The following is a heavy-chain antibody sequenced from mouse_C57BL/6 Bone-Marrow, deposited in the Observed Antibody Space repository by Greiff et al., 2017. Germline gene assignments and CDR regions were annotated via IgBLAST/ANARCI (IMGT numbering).Heavy chain of an antibody. D-gene: IGHD4-1*01. CDR1: GYTFTSYW. CDR3: ARSGPLGRSFDY. CDR2: IYPTSGRT. V-gene: IGHV1-55*01. Sequence: VQLQQPGAELVKPGASVKMSCKASGYTFTSYWITWVKQRHGQGLEWIGDIYPTSGRTNYNEKFKSKAILTVDTSSNPAYMQLSILTSEDSAVFYCARSGPLGRSFDYWGQGTTRTVSS. J-gene: IGHJ2*01.